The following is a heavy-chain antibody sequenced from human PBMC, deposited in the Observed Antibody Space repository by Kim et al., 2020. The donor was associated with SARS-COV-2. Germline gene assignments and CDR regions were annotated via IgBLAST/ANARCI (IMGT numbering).Heavy chain of an antibody. D-gene: IGHD3-22*01. J-gene: IGHJ5*02. CDR1: GFTFSSYA. CDR3: AKDHHRGDYYDSGGYYQPDYWFDP. CDR2: ISGSGGST. V-gene: IGHV3-23*01. Sequence: GGSLRLSCAASGFTFSSYAMSWVRQAPGKGLEWVSAISGSGGSTYYADSVKGRFTISRDNSKNTLYLQMNSLRAEDTAVYYCAKDHHRGDYYDSGGYYQPDYWFDPWGQGTLVTVSS.